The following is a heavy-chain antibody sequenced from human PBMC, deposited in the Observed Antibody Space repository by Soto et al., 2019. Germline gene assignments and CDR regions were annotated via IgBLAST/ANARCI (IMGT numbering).Heavy chain of an antibody. CDR2: INPNSGGT. J-gene: IGHJ4*02. CDR3: AREAGGSSGGFDY. Sequence: ASVKVSCKASGYTFTGYYMHWVRQAPGQGLEWMGWINPNSGGTNYAQKFQGWVTMTRDTSTSTAYMELSRLRSDDTAVYYCAREAGGSSGGFDYWGQGTLVTVSS. CDR1: GYTFTGYY. V-gene: IGHV1-2*04. D-gene: IGHD3-22*01.